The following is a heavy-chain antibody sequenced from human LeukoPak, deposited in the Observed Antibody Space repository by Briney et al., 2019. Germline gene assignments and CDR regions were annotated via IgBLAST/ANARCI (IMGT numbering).Heavy chain of an antibody. CDR3: AKGHSDYGTGFDW. V-gene: IGHV3-23*01. CDR1: GITFGTYA. Sequence: GGSLRLSCAASGITFGTYAMSWVRQAPGKGLECVSVISGGGGSTYYADSVKGRFTISRDNSKKTFYLQMSSLRAEGTAVYYCAKGHSDYGTGFDWWGQGTLVTVSS. D-gene: IGHD4-17*01. CDR2: ISGGGGST. J-gene: IGHJ4*02.